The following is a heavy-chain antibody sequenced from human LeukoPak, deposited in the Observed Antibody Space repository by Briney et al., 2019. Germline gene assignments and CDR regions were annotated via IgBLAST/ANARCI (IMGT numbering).Heavy chain of an antibody. J-gene: IGHJ4*02. D-gene: IGHD6-19*01. Sequence: PGTSLRLSCAASGFTFDDYAMHWVRQPPGKGLEWVSGINWNSGRIAYADSVKGRFTISSDNAKNSLYLQMNSLKAEDMALYYCARGHSSGWYSIDYWGQGTLVIVSS. V-gene: IGHV3-9*03. CDR3: ARGHSSGWYSIDY. CDR1: GFTFDDYA. CDR2: INWNSGRI.